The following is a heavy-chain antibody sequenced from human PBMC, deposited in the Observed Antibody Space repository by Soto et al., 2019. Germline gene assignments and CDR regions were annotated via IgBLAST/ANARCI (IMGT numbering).Heavy chain of an antibody. V-gene: IGHV5-51*01. CDR2: IYPGDSDT. Sequence: PGESLKISCEGSGYRFTSYWVAWVRQMPGKGQEWMGIIYPGDSDTRYSPSFQGQVTISADKSLSTAYLQWSSLKASDTAIYYCARQGSNGNYYYYGMDVWGQGTTVTVSS. D-gene: IGHD6-19*01. J-gene: IGHJ6*02. CDR3: ARQGSNGNYYYYGMDV. CDR1: GYRFTSYW.